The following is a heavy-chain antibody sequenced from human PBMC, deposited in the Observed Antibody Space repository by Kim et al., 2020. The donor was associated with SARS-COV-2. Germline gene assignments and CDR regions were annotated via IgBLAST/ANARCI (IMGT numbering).Heavy chain of an antibody. CDR3: ARMGSGSYPDYWYFDF. J-gene: IGHJ2*01. V-gene: IGHV4-30-2*04. D-gene: IGHD3-16*02. Sequence: SFRSRVTISVDTSKNQFSLKLSSVTAADTAVYYCARMGSGSYPDYWYFDFWGRGTLATVSS.